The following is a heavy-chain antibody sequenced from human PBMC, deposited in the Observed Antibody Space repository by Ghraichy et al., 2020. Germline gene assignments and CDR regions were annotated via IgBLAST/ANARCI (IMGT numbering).Heavy chain of an antibody. J-gene: IGHJ3*02. CDR2: IYSGDST. Sequence: GESLNISCAASGFSVGTNYMSWVRQAPGKGLEWVSVIYSGDSTYYADPVKGRFTISRHTSKNTLYLQMNSLRPEDTAVYYCSRDRGQGYCSSTSCYAGAFDIWGQGTMVTVSS. D-gene: IGHD2-2*01. CDR3: SRDRGQGYCSSTSCYAGAFDI. CDR1: GFSVGTNY. V-gene: IGHV3-53*04.